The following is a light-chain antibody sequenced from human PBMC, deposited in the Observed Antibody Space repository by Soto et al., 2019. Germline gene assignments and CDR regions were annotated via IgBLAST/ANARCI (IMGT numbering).Light chain of an antibody. CDR3: QQYGSSGT. CDR2: GAS. J-gene: IGKJ1*01. V-gene: IGKV3-20*01. Sequence: EIVFTQAAGTLSLYPGERATLSCRASQSVSNNYLAWYQQKPGQAPRLLIYGASNRATGIPDRFSGSGSGTDFTLTISRLEPEDFAVYYCQQYGSSGTFGQGTKVDI. CDR1: QSVSNNY.